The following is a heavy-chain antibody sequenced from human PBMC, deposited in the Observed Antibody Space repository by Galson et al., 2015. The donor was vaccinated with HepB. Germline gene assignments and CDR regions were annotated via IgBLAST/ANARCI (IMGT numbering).Heavy chain of an antibody. Sequence: SLRLSCAASGFTVSSYAMSWVRQAPGKGLGWVSGISGSGGSTYYAESVKGRFTMSSDNSSNTVYLQMSRLRVEGTALYYCTKVEGCAAAGYNWFDPRGQGTLVTVSP. CDR1: GFTVSSYA. CDR2: ISGSGGST. D-gene: IGHD6-13*01. J-gene: IGHJ5*01. V-gene: IGHV3-23*01. CDR3: TKVEGCAAAGYNWFDP.